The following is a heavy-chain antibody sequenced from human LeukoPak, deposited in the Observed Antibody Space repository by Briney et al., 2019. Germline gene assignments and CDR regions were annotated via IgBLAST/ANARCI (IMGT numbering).Heavy chain of an antibody. D-gene: IGHD5-12*01. CDR2: IYYSGST. V-gene: IGHV4-59*01. CDR1: GGSISSYY. J-gene: IGHJ4*02. Sequence: SETLSLTCTVSGGSISSYYWSWIRQPPGKGLEWIGYIYYSGSTNYNPSLKSRVTISVDTSKNQFSLKLSSVTAADTAVYYCARSLATYYFDYWGQGTLVTVSS. CDR3: ARSLATYYFDY.